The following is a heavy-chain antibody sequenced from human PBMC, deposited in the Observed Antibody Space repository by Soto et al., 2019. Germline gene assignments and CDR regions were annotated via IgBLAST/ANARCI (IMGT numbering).Heavy chain of an antibody. J-gene: IGHJ4*02. Sequence: GGSLRLSCAASGFTFSSYAMGWVRQGPGKGPEWVAVVSIGGSTHYADSVRGRFTISRDNSKNTLSLQMNSLTAEDTAVYFCAKRRGAGGQFDYWGQGALVTVSS. D-gene: IGHD2-15*01. CDR3: AKRRGAGGQFDY. CDR2: VSIGGST. CDR1: GFTFSSYA. V-gene: IGHV3-23*01.